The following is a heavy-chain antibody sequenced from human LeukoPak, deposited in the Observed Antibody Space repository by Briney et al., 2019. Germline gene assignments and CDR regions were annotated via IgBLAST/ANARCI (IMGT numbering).Heavy chain of an antibody. Sequence: SVKVSCKSSGGTFSSYAISWVRQAPGQGLEWMGGIIPIFGTANYAQKFQGRVTITADESTSTAYMELSSLRSDDTAVYYCARLRGRGYDPSFDYWGQGTLVTVSS. V-gene: IGHV1-69*13. J-gene: IGHJ4*02. CDR1: GGTFSSYA. CDR2: IIPIFGTA. D-gene: IGHD5-12*01. CDR3: ARLRGRGYDPSFDY.